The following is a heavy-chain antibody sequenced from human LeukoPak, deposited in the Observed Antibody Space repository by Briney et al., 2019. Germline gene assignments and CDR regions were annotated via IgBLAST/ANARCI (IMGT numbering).Heavy chain of an antibody. Sequence: SVKVSCKASGDTFSSYAISWVRQAPGQGLEWMGRIIPIFGTANYAQKFQGRVTITTDESTSTAYMELSSLRSEDTAVYYCARVLSGSYYDAFDIWGQGTMVTVSS. CDR1: GDTFSSYA. J-gene: IGHJ3*02. D-gene: IGHD1-26*01. CDR3: ARVLSGSYYDAFDI. CDR2: IIPIFGTA. V-gene: IGHV1-69*05.